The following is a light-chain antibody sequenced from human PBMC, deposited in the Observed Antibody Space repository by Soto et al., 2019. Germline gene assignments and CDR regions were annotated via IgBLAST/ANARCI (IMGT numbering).Light chain of an antibody. CDR1: QYISSW. J-gene: IGKJ1*01. Sequence: DIQMTQSPSTLSASVGDRVTITCRASQYISSWLAWYQQKPGKAPKLLNYNASSLESGVPSMFSGSGSGTEFTLTISSLQPDDFSTYFCQQYNSQRTFGQGTKVEIK. CDR3: QQYNSQRT. V-gene: IGKV1-5*03. CDR2: NAS.